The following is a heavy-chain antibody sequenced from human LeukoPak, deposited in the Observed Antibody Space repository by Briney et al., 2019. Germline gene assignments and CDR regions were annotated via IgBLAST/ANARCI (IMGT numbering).Heavy chain of an antibody. CDR2: INPSGGST. CDR1: GYTFTSYY. CDR3: ARAQLSRYFDRGGMDV. Sequence: ASVKVSCKASGYTFTSYYMHWVRQAPGQGLEWMGIINPSGGSTSYAQKFQGRVTMTRDTSTSTVYMELSSLRSEDTAVYYCARAQLSRYFDRGGMDVWGQGTTVTVSS. J-gene: IGHJ6*02. V-gene: IGHV1-46*01. D-gene: IGHD3-9*01.